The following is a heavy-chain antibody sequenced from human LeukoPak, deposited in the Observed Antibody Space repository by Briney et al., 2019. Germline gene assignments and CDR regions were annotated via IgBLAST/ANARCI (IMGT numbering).Heavy chain of an antibody. D-gene: IGHD1-26*01. CDR3: ARQKWEQQGRDYYFYGLDV. V-gene: IGHV1-8*01. Sequence: ASVKVSCKASGYTFTSYDINWVRQATGQGLEWMGWMNPNSGNTGYARKFQGRVTMTRNTSISTAYMELSSLRSEDTAVYYCARQKWEQQGRDYYFYGLDVWGPGTTVTVSS. CDR1: GYTFTSYD. J-gene: IGHJ6*02. CDR2: MNPNSGNT.